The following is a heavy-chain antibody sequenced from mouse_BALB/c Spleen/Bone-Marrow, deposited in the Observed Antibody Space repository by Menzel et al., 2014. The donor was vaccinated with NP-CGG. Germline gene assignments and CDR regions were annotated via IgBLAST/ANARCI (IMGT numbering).Heavy chain of an antibody. CDR1: GFSLTNFD. Sequence: QVQLKQSRPGLAAPSQSLSITCTVSGFSLTNFDVSWIRQPPEKGLEWLGVIWTGGGTNYNSAFMSRLSISKDNSKSQVFLKMNSLQTDDTAIYYCVREGDYGNFAYWGQGTLVTVSA. CDR3: VREGDYGNFAY. D-gene: IGHD2-1*01. J-gene: IGHJ3*01. V-gene: IGHV2-9-2*01. CDR2: IWTGGGT.